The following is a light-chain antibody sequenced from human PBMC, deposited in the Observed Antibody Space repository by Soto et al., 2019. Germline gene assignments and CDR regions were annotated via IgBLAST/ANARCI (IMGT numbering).Light chain of an antibody. Sequence: DIQLTQSPSTLSATICDRVPIICRASQTISSWLAWYQQKPGKAPKLLIYKASSLESGVPSRFSGSGSGTEFTLTISSLQPDDFATYYCQQYNSYSRAFGQGTKVDIK. J-gene: IGKJ1*01. CDR3: QQYNSYSRA. CDR2: KAS. CDR1: QTISSW. V-gene: IGKV1-5*03.